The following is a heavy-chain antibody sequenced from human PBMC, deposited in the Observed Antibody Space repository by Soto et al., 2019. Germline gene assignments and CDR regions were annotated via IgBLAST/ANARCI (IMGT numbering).Heavy chain of an antibody. CDR1: GGSISSYY. J-gene: IGHJ4*02. CDR2: IYYSGST. Sequence: QVQLQESGPGLVKPSETLSLTCTISGGSISSYYWSWIRQPPGKGLEWIGHIYYSGSTNYNPSLKSLVTRSGDTSKEQYSLKLSSVTAEDTAVYFCAIRYGSCFDYWGQGTLVTVSS. CDR3: AIRYGSCFDY. V-gene: IGHV4-59*08. D-gene: IGHD5-18*01.